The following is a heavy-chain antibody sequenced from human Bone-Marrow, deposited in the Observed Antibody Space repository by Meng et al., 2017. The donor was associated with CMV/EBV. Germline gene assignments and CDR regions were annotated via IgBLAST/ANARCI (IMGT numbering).Heavy chain of an antibody. CDR3: ARDPYYYDSSTD. CDR2: IIPIFGTA. Sequence: SVKVSFKASGGTFSSYAISWVRQAPGQGLEWMGGIIPIFGTANYAQKFQGRVTITTDESTSTAYMELSSLRSEDTAVYYCARDPYYYDSSTDWGQGTLVTASS. J-gene: IGHJ4*02. V-gene: IGHV1-69*05. D-gene: IGHD3-22*01. CDR1: GGTFSSYA.